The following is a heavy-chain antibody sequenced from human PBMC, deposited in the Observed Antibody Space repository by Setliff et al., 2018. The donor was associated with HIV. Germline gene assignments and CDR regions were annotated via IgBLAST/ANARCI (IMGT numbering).Heavy chain of an antibody. D-gene: IGHD6-19*01. J-gene: IGHJ6*02. CDR2: IYYSGST. CDR1: GGSISSSSYY. Sequence: SETLSLTCTVSGGSISSSSYYWGWIRQPPGKGLEWIGSIYYSGSTKYNPSLKSRVTISIGTSKNQFSLKLRSVTAADTAVYYCARVGGQWLSGYYYYYAMDVWGQGTTVTVSS. V-gene: IGHV4-39*07. CDR3: ARVGGQWLSGYYYYYAMDV.